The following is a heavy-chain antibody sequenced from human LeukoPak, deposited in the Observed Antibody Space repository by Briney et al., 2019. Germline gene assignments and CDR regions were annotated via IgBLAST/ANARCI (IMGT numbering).Heavy chain of an antibody. CDR3: ARDCSSTSCYNENAFDI. CDR2: INPNSGGT. J-gene: IGHJ3*02. CDR1: GYTSTGYY. Sequence: ASVKVSCKTSGYTSTGYYMHWVRQAPGQGLEWMGWINPNSGGTNYAQKFQGRVTMTRDTSISTAYMELSRLRSDDTAVYYCARDCSSTSCYNENAFDIWGQGTMVTVSS. V-gene: IGHV1-2*02. D-gene: IGHD2-2*02.